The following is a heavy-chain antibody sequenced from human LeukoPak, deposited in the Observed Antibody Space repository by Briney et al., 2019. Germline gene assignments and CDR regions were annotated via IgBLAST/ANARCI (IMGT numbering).Heavy chain of an antibody. D-gene: IGHD1-1*01. CDR1: GGSFSGYY. CDR3: ARTNGRKSWFDP. J-gene: IGHJ5*02. V-gene: IGHV4-34*01. Sequence: SETLSLTCAVYGGSFSGYYWSWIRQPPGKGLEWIGEINHSGSTNYNPSLMSRVTISVDTSKNQFSLKLSSVTAADTAVYYCARTNGRKSWFDPWGQGTLVTVSS. CDR2: INHSGST.